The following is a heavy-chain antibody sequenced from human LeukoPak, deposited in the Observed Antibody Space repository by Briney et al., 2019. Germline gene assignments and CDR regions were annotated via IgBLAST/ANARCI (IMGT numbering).Heavy chain of an antibody. Sequence: SETLSLTCTVSGGSISNYYWSWIRQPPGKGLEWIGFIYYSGSTNYNPSLKSRVTISVDTSKNQFSLKLSSVTAADTAVYYCARPYCSGGSCYHFDYWGQGTLVTVSS. CDR1: GGSISNYY. D-gene: IGHD2-15*01. CDR3: ARPYCSGGSCYHFDY. J-gene: IGHJ4*02. V-gene: IGHV4-59*01. CDR2: IYYSGST.